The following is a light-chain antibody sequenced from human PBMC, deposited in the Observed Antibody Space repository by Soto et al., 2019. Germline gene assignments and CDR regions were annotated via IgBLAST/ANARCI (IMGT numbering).Light chain of an antibody. CDR3: SSYADSDTLYV. Sequence: QSSRTQPASVSGSRGQSITISCTGTISDVGAYNYVSWYQQHPGKAPKLLIFEVSSRPSGVSNRFSGSKYGSTASLTISGLQAEDEADYYCSSYADSDTLYVFGTGTKVTVL. V-gene: IGLV2-14*01. CDR1: ISDVGAYNY. CDR2: EVS. J-gene: IGLJ1*01.